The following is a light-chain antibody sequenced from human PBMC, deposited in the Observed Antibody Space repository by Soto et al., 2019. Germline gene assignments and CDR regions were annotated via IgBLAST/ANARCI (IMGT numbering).Light chain of an antibody. CDR1: QSISTG. CDR2: DAS. J-gene: IGKJ1*01. CDR3: KQYYSSVPLWT. Sequence: DIQMTQSHSSLSAFVGDRLTITCRASQSISTGLAWYQQKPGKAPKLLIYDASSLKSGVPSRFSGSGSGTEFTLTISSLQTDDFATYYCKQYYSSVPLWTFGQGTKVAIK. V-gene: IGKV1-5*01.